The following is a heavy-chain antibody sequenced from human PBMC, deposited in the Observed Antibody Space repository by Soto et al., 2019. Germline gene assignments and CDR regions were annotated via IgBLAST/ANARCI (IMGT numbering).Heavy chain of an antibody. V-gene: IGHV3-21*01. CDR3: ARDPYDSSGYYYVG. CDR2: ISSSSSYI. D-gene: IGHD3-22*01. CDR1: GFTFSSYS. J-gene: IGHJ4*02. Sequence: GGSLRLSCAASGFTFSSYSMNWVRPAPGKGLEWVSSISSSSSYIYYADSVKGRFTISRDNARNSLYLQMNSLRAEDTAVYYCARDPYDSSGYYYVGWGQGTLVTASS.